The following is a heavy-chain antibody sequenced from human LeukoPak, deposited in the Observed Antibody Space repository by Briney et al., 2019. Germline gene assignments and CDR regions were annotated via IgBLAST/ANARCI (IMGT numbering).Heavy chain of an antibody. CDR2: IKSKTDGGTT. CDR1: GFTFTNAW. Sequence: GGSLRLSCAASGFTFTNAWMSWVRQAPGKGLEWVGRIKSKTDGGTTDYAAPVKGRFTISRDDSKNTLYLQMNSLKTEDTAVYYCTTEAEFRHDCTNGICYNFDSWGQGTLVTVSS. D-gene: IGHD2-8*01. J-gene: IGHJ4*02. V-gene: IGHV3-15*01. CDR3: TTEAEFRHDCTNGICYNFDS.